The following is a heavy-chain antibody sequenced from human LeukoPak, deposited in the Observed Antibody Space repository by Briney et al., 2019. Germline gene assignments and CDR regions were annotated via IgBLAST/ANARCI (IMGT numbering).Heavy chain of an antibody. CDR3: ATSPHDYGGKMPNWFDP. CDR2: IYPGDSDT. D-gene: IGHD4-23*01. Sequence: GESLKISCKGSGCSFTSYWIGWVRQMPGKGLEWMGIIYPGDSDTRYSPSFQGQVTISADKSISTAYLQWSSLKASDTAMYYCATSPHDYGGKMPNWFDPWGQGTLVTVSS. V-gene: IGHV5-51*01. CDR1: GCSFTSYW. J-gene: IGHJ5*02.